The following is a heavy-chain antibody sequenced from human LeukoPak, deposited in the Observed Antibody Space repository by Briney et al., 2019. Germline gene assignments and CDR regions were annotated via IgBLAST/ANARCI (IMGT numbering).Heavy chain of an antibody. CDR2: ISWNSGSI. CDR1: GFTFDDYA. CDR3: ARGRNSATRYDAFDM. D-gene: IGHD1-14*01. Sequence: GRSLRLSCAASGFTFDDYAMHWVRQAPGKGLEWVSGISWNSGSIGYADSVKGRFTISRDNTENSLYLLMNSLRGEDTAVYYCARGRNSATRYDAFDMWGQGTMVTVSS. J-gene: IGHJ3*02. V-gene: IGHV3-9*01.